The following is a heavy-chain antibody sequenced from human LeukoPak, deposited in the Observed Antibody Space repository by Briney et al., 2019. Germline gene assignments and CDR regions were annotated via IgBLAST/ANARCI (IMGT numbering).Heavy chain of an antibody. CDR3: AREQNIRGVIIIVDS. D-gene: IGHD3-10*01. V-gene: IGHV3-23*01. CDR1: GFTFSSYT. Sequence: SGGSLRLSCAASGFTFSSYTMTWVRQAQGTGLEWVSSISGSGGGTYYADSVKGRFTIPRDNSKNTLYLEVNGLRADDTAIYYCAREQNIRGVIIIVDSWGQGTLVTVSS. J-gene: IGHJ4*02. CDR2: ISGSGGGT.